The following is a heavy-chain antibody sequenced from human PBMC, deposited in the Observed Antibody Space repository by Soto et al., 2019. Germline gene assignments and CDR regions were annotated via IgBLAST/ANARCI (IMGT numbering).Heavy chain of an antibody. CDR3: TTDPEVLEWLLPRVY. V-gene: IGHV3-15*01. Sequence: PGGSLRLSCAASGFTFSNAWMSWVRQAPGKGLEWVGRIKSKTDGGTTDYAAPVKGRFTISRDDSKNTLYLQMNSLKTEDTAVYYCTTDPEVLEWLLPRVYWGQGTLVTVSS. J-gene: IGHJ4*02. CDR2: IKSKTDGGTT. D-gene: IGHD3-3*01. CDR1: GFTFSNAW.